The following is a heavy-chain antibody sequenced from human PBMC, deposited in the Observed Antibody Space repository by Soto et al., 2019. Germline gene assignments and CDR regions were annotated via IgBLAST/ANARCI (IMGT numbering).Heavy chain of an antibody. D-gene: IGHD6-13*01. J-gene: IGHJ6*02. CDR3: ARDAQHLANSGMDV. CDR2: LWAGGHIR. V-gene: IGHV3-33*01. CDR1: GFSFSSHG. Sequence: QVQLVESGGNVVQPGRSLRLSCAASGFSFSSHGMHWVRQAPGKGLEWVAHLWAGGHIRYYAYAVKGRFTISSAHSKNTLYLQMDSLGAEDTAVYYCARDAQHLANSGMDVWSQGTTVTVSS.